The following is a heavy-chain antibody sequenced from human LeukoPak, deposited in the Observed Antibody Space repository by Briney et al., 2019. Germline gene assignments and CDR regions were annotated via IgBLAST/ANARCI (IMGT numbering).Heavy chain of an antibody. CDR1: GRSFSGYY. CDR3: ARGAFIVVVPAAMAWFDP. J-gene: IGHJ5*02. D-gene: IGHD2-2*01. V-gene: IGHV4-34*01. CDR2: INHSGST. Sequence: SETLSITCAVYGRSFSGYYWSLIRQPPGKWLDWIVEINHSGSTNSNPSPKSRVTISVDSSKNQFSLKLSSVTAADTAVYYCARGAFIVVVPAAMAWFDPWGQGTLVTVSS.